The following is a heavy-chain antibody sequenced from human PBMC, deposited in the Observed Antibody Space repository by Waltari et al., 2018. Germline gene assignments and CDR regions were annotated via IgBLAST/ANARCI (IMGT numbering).Heavy chain of an antibody. J-gene: IGHJ3*02. Sequence: EVQLVESGGGLVQPGGSLRLSCAASGFTFTNHWMSWVRQVPGRGLEGVDNIKEDGSGKNYVDSVKGRFTSSRDNAKNSLYLQMNSLRAEDTAIYYCVRYSRYCYSSDCRGDAYDIWGQGTMVTVSS. D-gene: IGHD2-15*01. CDR3: VRYSRYCYSSDCRGDAYDI. CDR1: GFTFTNHW. CDR2: IKEDGSGK. V-gene: IGHV3-7*01.